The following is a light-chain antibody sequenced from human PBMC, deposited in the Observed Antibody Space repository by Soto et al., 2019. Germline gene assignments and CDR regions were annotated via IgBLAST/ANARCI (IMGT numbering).Light chain of an antibody. CDR2: GVT. CDR1: SSDVGGYTY. V-gene: IGLV2-8*01. CDR3: NAQADNGKHV. Sequence: QSALTQPPSASGSPGQSVTISCTGTSSDVGGYTYVSWYQQHPGKAPKLMIYGVTERPSGVPDRFSGSKSGNTASLTVSGLQAEDEADYYCNAQADNGKHVFGTGTKLTVL. J-gene: IGLJ1*01.